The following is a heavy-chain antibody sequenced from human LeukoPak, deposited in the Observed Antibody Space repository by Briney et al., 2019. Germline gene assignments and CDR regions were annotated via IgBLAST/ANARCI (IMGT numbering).Heavy chain of an antibody. J-gene: IGHJ4*02. V-gene: IGHV1-69*04. CDR3: ASTRFLEWLSPHHFDY. D-gene: IGHD3-3*01. CDR2: TIPIFGIA. Sequence: ASVKVSCKASGGTFSSYAISWVRQAPGQGLEWMGRTIPIFGIANYAQKFQGRVTITADKSTSTAYMELSSLRSEDTAVYYCASTRFLEWLSPHHFDYWGQGTLVTVSS. CDR1: GGTFSSYA.